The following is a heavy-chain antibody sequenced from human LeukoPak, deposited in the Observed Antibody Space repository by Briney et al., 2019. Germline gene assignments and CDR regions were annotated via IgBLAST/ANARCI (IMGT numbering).Heavy chain of an antibody. CDR2: IYHSGST. CDR1: GGWIGSGGYW. J-gene: IGHJ4*01. Sequence: ALSPTCAVRGGWIGSGGYWSSWIRKPPGKGLEWIGYIYHSGSTYYNPSLKSRVTISVDRSKNQFSLKLSSVTAADPAVYLCARVGYYGSGSYTRSYFEYWGQGTLVTVSS. V-gene: IGHV4-30-2*01. CDR3: ARVGYYGSGSYTRSYFEY. D-gene: IGHD3-10*01.